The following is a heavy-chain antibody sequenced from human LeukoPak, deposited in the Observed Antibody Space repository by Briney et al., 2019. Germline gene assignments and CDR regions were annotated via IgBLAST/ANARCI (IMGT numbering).Heavy chain of an antibody. CDR2: MLYDGSNI. D-gene: IGHD3-10*01. CDR3: AKPAFGEVPDY. J-gene: IGHJ4*02. Sequence: GGPLRLSCAASGFTFSSYGMHWVRQAPGKGLEWVAVMLYDGSNIYYADSVKGRFTISRDNSKNTLYLQMNSLRAEDTAVYYCAKPAFGEVPDYWGQGTLVSV. V-gene: IGHV3-30*18. CDR1: GFTFSSYG.